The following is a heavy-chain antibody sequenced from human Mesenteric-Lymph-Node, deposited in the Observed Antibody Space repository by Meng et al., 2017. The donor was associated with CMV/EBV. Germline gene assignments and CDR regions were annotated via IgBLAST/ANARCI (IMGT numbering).Heavy chain of an antibody. V-gene: IGHV4-59*01. CDR3: ATTTGWTYYFGY. CDR1: NGSINSYS. Sequence: GSLRLSCTVSNGSINSYSWSWIRQPPGKGLEWIASIDYSLNTDYNPSLRSRVTISLDTSKHEVSLRLTSVTGADTALYYCATTTGWTYYFGYWGQGILVTVSS. CDR2: IDYSLNT. D-gene: IGHD6-19*01. J-gene: IGHJ4*02.